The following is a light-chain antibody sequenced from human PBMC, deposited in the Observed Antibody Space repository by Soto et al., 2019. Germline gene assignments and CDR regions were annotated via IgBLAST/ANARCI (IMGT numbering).Light chain of an antibody. CDR2: DAS. J-gene: IGKJ1*01. CDR1: QSISTW. CDR3: QQCNSYSWT. Sequence: DIQMTQSPSTLSASIGDRVTITCRASQSISTWLAWYQQKSGKAPRVLIYDASRLEAGVPSRFSGSGSGTEFTLTISSLQPDDFATYYCQQCNSYSWTFGQGTKVEIK. V-gene: IGKV1-5*01.